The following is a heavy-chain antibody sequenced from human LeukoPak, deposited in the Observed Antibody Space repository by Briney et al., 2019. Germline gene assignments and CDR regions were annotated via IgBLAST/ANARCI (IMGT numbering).Heavy chain of an antibody. J-gene: IGHJ4*02. CDR1: RFGFTRYY. CDR3: ARGWETVPGHY. CDR2: LNPSAGST. V-gene: IGHV1-46*01. Sequence: ASVKVSCKASRFGFTRYYLHWVRQAPGQGLEWMGILNPSAGSTNYAQKFQGRVTMTRDTSTSTVYMELSSLRSEDTAVYYCARGWETVPGHYWGQGTLVTVSS. D-gene: IGHD1-26*01.